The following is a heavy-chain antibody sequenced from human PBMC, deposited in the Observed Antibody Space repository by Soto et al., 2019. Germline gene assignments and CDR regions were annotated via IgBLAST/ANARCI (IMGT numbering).Heavy chain of an antibody. CDR1: GFTFSIYS. Sequence: GGSLRLSCAASGFTFSIYSVTWVRQVPGKGLDWVSSISSSSGYIDYADSVQGRFTISRDHAKNSLLLQTDSLRAEDSAVYYCATDYYYYETPTPVTDYWGQGTRVTVAP. CDR3: ATDYYYYETPTPVTDY. D-gene: IGHD3-22*01. CDR2: ISSSSGYI. J-gene: IGHJ4*02. V-gene: IGHV3-21*01.